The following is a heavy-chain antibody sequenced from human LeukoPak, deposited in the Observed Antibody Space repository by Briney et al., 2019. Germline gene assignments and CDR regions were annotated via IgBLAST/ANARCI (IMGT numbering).Heavy chain of an antibody. Sequence: ASVKVSCKASGYTFTSYDISWVRQAPGQGLEWMGWISAYNGNTNYAQKLQGRVTMTTDTSTSTAYMELRSLRSGDTAVYYCASRPHDSSGYNYWGQGTLVTVSS. CDR3: ASRPHDSSGYNY. J-gene: IGHJ4*02. CDR1: GYTFTSYD. CDR2: ISAYNGNT. D-gene: IGHD3-22*01. V-gene: IGHV1-18*01.